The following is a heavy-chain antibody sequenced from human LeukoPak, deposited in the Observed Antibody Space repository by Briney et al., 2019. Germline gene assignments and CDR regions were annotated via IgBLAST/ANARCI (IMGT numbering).Heavy chain of an antibody. Sequence: PGGSLRLSCAASGFTFSDYYMSWIRQAPGKGLEWVSYISSSGSTIYYADSVKGRFTISRDNAKNSLYLQMNSLRAEDTAVYYCARDPPLYYYDSRRGLFDYWGQGTLVTVSS. CDR1: GFTFSDYY. CDR2: ISSSGSTI. V-gene: IGHV3-11*04. CDR3: ARDPPLYYYDSRRGLFDY. D-gene: IGHD3-22*01. J-gene: IGHJ4*02.